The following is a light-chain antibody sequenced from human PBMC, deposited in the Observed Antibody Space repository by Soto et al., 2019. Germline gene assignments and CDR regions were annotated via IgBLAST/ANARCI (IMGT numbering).Light chain of an antibody. CDR1: QSLLDSNGYNY. CDR3: MQGLQWT. J-gene: IGKJ1*01. CDR2: LGS. Sequence: DIVMTQSPLSLPVTPGEPASISCRSSQSLLDSNGYNYLDWYLQKPGQSPQLLIYLGSNRASGVPDRFSGRGSGTDFTLKISRVEAEDVGVYYCMQGLQWTFGQGTRVEI. V-gene: IGKV2-28*01.